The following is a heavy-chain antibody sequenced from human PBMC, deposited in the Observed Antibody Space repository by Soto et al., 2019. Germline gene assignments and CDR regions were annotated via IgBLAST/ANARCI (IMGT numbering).Heavy chain of an antibody. CDR1: GFSFSNYG. CDR2: ISNDATKK. J-gene: IGHJ4*02. Sequence: WGSLRVSCAASGFSFSNYGIHWVRQAPGKGLEWVAFISNDATKKYYADSLKGRFTISRDNSKNTLYLQMNSLRADDTAVYYCAKDRGLNDYSNDHFNHWGQGILVTVSS. V-gene: IGHV3-30*18. D-gene: IGHD4-4*01. CDR3: AKDRGLNDYSNDHFNH.